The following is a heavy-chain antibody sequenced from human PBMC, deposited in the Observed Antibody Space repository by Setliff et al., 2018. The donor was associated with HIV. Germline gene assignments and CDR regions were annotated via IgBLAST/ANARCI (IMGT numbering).Heavy chain of an antibody. CDR3: ARRGYSGYDGYYYYGMDV. V-gene: IGHV1-2*02. J-gene: IGHJ6*02. D-gene: IGHD5-12*01. CDR2: INPNSGGT. CDR1: GYTFTGYY. Sequence: ASVKVSCKASGYTFTGYYMHRVRQAPGQGLEWMGWINPNSGGTTYAQKFQGRVTITADESTSTAYMELSSLRSEDTAVYYCARRGYSGYDGYYYYGMDVWGQGTTVTVSS.